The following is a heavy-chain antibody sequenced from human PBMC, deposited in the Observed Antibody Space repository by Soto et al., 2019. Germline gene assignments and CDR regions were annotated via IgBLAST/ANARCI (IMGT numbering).Heavy chain of an antibody. D-gene: IGHD4-17*01. Sequence: EVHLLESGGGLVQPGGSLRLSCTASGFTFSSYAMTWVRQAPGGGRGGVSGITASGGRTFYADSVKGRFTISRDNSRSTLYLQMNSLRAEDTAVYYCAKDTRYADYVRWFDSWGQGTLVTVSS. CDR1: GFTFSSYA. J-gene: IGHJ5*01. CDR2: ITASGGRT. V-gene: IGHV3-23*01. CDR3: AKDTRYADYVRWFDS.